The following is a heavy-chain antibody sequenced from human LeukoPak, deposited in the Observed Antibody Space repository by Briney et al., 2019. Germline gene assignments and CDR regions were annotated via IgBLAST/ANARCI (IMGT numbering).Heavy chain of an antibody. Sequence: GGSLRLSCAASGFTFSSYGMHWVRQAPGKGLEWVAVISYDGSNKYYADSVKGRFTISRDNSKNTLYLQMNSLRAEDTAVYYCAKARCSGGSCYYYYGVDVWGKGTTVTVSS. CDR1: GFTFSSYG. CDR2: ISYDGSNK. V-gene: IGHV3-30*18. J-gene: IGHJ6*04. CDR3: AKARCSGGSCYYYYGVDV. D-gene: IGHD2-15*01.